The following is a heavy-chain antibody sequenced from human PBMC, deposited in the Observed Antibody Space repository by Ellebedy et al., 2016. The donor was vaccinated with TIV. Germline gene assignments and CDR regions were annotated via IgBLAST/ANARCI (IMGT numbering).Heavy chain of an antibody. CDR3: ATGGVLAATFFDY. CDR1: GGIARNYA. D-gene: IGHD2-15*01. Sequence: SVKVSXXASGGIARNYAINWVRQAPGQGLEWMGGIVSIFGTTNYTQKFQGRVTIIADKSTSTAYMELSSLRSEDSAVYYCATGGVLAATFFDYWGQGSLVTVSS. J-gene: IGHJ4*02. V-gene: IGHV1-69*06. CDR2: IVSIFGTT.